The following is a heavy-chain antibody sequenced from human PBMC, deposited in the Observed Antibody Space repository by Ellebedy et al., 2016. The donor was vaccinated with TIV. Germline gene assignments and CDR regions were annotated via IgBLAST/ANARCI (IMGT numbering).Heavy chain of an antibody. Sequence: ASVKVSXXASGYTFTGYYMHWVRQAPGQGLEWMGWINPNSGGTNYAQKFQGRVTMTEDTSTDTAYMELSSLRSDDTAVYYCARTFDTNYFDYWGQGTLVTVSS. J-gene: IGHJ4*02. V-gene: IGHV1-2*02. CDR2: INPNSGGT. CDR3: ARTFDTNYFDY. CDR1: GYTFTGYY. D-gene: IGHD3-22*01.